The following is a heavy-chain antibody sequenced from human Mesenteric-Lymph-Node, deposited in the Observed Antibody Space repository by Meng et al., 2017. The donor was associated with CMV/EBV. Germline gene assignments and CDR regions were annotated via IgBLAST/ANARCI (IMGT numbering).Heavy chain of an antibody. D-gene: IGHD2-2*01. Sequence: KVSCKASGYTFSNYDINWVRQATGQGLEWMGIIYPGDSDTRYSPSFQGQVTISADKSISTAYLQWSSLKASDTAMYYCARRCSTTSCYGYFGLGMDVWGQGTTVTVSS. CDR2: IYPGDSDT. J-gene: IGHJ6*02. CDR3: ARRCSTTSCYGYFGLGMDV. V-gene: IGHV5-51*01. CDR1: GYTFSNYD.